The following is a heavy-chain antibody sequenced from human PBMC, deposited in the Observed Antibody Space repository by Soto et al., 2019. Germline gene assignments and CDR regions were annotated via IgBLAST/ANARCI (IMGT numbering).Heavy chain of an antibody. Sequence: SLTCTVSGGSISSYYWSWIRQPPGKGLEWIGYIYYSGSTNYNPSLKSRVTISVDTSKNQFSLKLSSVTAADTAVYYCARDLSKNHSYSSRWYVGWFDPLGKGTLGTVS. CDR2: IYYSGST. V-gene: IGHV4-59*01. D-gene: IGHD6-13*01. J-gene: IGHJ5*02. CDR1: GGSISSYY. CDR3: ARDLSKNHSYSSRWYVGWFDP.